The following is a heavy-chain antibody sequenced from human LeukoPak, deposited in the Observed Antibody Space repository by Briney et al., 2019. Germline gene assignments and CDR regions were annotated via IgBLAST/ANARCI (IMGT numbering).Heavy chain of an antibody. CDR2: INHNGNVN. Sequence: GGSLRLSCAASGFTFSSYWINWARQAPGKGLEWVASINHNGNVNYYVDSVKGRFTISRDNAKNSLYLQMNSLRVEDTAVYYCARDSHASSWYQDYWGQGTLVTVSS. CDR1: GFTFSSYW. J-gene: IGHJ4*02. CDR3: ARDSHASSWYQDY. D-gene: IGHD6-13*01. V-gene: IGHV3-7*03.